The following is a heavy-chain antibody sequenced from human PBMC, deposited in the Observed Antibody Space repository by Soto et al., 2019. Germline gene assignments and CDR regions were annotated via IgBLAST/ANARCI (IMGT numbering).Heavy chain of an antibody. J-gene: IGHJ4*02. CDR3: ARHEGYYGSPAAGLFDY. D-gene: IGHD3-10*01. CDR2: IYPGDSDT. Sequence: EVQLVQSGAEVKKPGESLKISCKGSGYSFTSYWIGWVRQMPGKGLEWMGIIYPGDSDTRYSPSFQGQVTISADKSIRPAYLQGSSLKASDPAMYYCARHEGYYGSPAAGLFDYWGQGTLVTVSS. V-gene: IGHV5-51*01. CDR1: GYSFTSYW.